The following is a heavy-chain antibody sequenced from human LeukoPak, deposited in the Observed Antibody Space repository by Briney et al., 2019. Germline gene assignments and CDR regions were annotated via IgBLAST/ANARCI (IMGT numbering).Heavy chain of an antibody. CDR3: VTGRSPEDWFDP. J-gene: IGHJ5*02. CDR1: GYTLTELS. D-gene: IGHD1-14*01. V-gene: IGHV1-24*01. Sequence: ASVKVSCKVSGYTLTELSMHWVRQAPGKGLEWMGGFDPEDGETIYAQKFQGRVTMTEDTSTDTAYMELSSLRSEDTAVYYCVTGRSPEDWFDPWGQGTLVTVSS. CDR2: FDPEDGET.